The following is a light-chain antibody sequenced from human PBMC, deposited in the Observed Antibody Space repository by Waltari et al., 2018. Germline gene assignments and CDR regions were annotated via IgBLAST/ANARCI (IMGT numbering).Light chain of an antibody. CDR3: QQRSNWLTWT. Sequence: IVLTQSPAPLSLSPGESATLSCRASQSVSSYLAWYQQKPGQAPRLLIYDASNRATGIPARFSGSGSGTDFTLTISSLEPEDFAVYYCQQRSNWLTWTFGQGTKVEIK. CDR1: QSVSSY. J-gene: IGKJ1*01. V-gene: IGKV3-11*01. CDR2: DAS.